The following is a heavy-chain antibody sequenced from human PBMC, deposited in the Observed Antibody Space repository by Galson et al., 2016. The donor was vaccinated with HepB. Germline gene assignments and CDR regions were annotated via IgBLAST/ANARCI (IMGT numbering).Heavy chain of an antibody. CDR2: INHSGSS. CDR3: ASSVREFTYHYFDL. V-gene: IGHV4-34*09. Sequence: LSLTCAVYGGSFSDYYWSWIRQPPGKGLEWIGEINHSGSSDYNPSLMSRVTISIDTSKNQFFLKLTSVTAADTALYYCASSVREFTYHYFDLWGRGTLVSVSS. D-gene: IGHD3-10*01. J-gene: IGHJ2*01. CDR1: GGSFSDYY.